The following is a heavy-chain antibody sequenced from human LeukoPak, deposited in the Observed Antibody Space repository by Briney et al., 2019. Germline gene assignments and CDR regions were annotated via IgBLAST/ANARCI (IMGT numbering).Heavy chain of an antibody. V-gene: IGHV4-59*01. D-gene: IGHD6-6*01. CDR3: ARDRVAARPMSNRYYYYYGMDV. CDR2: IYYTGST. J-gene: IGHJ6*02. CDR1: GGSIGRYY. Sequence: SETLSLTCTVSGGSIGRYYWSWIRQTPGKGLEWIGFIYYTGSTNYNPSLKSRVTMSIDTSKNQFSLNLSSVTAADTAVYYCARDRVAARPMSNRYYYYYGMDVWGQGTTVTVSS.